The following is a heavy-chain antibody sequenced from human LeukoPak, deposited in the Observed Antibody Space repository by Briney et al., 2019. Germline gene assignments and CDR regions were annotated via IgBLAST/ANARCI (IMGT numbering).Heavy chain of an antibody. V-gene: IGHV4-39*07. CDR2: IYHSGST. Sequence: SETLSLTCTVSGGSISSSSYYWGWIRQPPGKGLEWIGSIYHSGSTYYNPSLKSRVTISVDTSKNQFSLKLSSVTAADTAVYYCARSVWGDSSGYLIDYWGQGTLVTVSS. D-gene: IGHD3-22*01. CDR3: ARSVWGDSSGYLIDY. CDR1: GGSISSSSYY. J-gene: IGHJ4*02.